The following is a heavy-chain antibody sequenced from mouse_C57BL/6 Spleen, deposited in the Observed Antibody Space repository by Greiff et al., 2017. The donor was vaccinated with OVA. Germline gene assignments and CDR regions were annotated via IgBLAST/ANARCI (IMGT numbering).Heavy chain of an antibody. Sequence: EVKLVESGGDLVKPGGSLKLSCAASGFTFSSYGMSWVRQTPDKRLEWVATISSGGSYTYYPDSVKGRFTISRDNAKNTLYLQMSSLKSEDTAMYYCARQNSNYEYYFDYWGQGTTLTVSS. CDR3: ARQNSNYEYYFDY. V-gene: IGHV5-6*01. J-gene: IGHJ2*01. D-gene: IGHD2-5*01. CDR2: ISSGGSYT. CDR1: GFTFSSYG.